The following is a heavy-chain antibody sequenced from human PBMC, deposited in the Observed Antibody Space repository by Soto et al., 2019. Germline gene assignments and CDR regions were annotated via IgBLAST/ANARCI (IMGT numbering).Heavy chain of an antibody. CDR2: ISSSSSYI. J-gene: IGHJ4*02. CDR3: ARDNGQLVLPYYFDY. CDR1: GFTFSSYS. V-gene: IGHV3-21*01. D-gene: IGHD6-6*01. Sequence: GESLKISCAASGFTFSSYSMNWVRQAPGKGLEWVSSISSSSSYIYYADSVKGRFTISRDNAKNSLYLQMNSLRAEDTAVYYCARDNGQLVLPYYFDYWGQGTLVTVSS.